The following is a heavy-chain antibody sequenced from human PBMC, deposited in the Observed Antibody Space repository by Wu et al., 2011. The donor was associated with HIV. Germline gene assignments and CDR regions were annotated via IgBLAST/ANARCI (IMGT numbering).Heavy chain of an antibody. CDR1: GYTFTDYY. CDR2: INPKNGVT. Sequence: QVQLVQSGAEVKKPGASVKVSCKTSGYTFTDYYLHWVRQAPGQGLEWMGWINPKNGVTNYAQKFQGRVTVTRDTSLSTGYMDLNRLRDDDTAMYYCAIRNTSSAWYFDLWGRGSLVTVSS. J-gene: IGHJ2*01. CDR3: AIRNTSSAWYFDL. D-gene: IGHD6-6*01. V-gene: IGHV1-2*02.